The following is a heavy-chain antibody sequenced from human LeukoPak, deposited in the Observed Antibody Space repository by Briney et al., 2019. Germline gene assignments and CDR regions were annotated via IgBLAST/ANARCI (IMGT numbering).Heavy chain of an antibody. D-gene: IGHD3-16*01. J-gene: IGHJ3*02. CDR1: GFTFSSYE. Sequence: GGSLRLFCAASGFTFSSYEMNWVRQATGKGLEWVSYISSSGSTIYYADPVKGRFTISRDNAKNSLYLQMNSLRAEDTAVYYCACIILGYAAFDIWGQGTMVTVSS. CDR2: ISSSGSTI. V-gene: IGHV3-48*03. CDR3: ACIILGYAAFDI.